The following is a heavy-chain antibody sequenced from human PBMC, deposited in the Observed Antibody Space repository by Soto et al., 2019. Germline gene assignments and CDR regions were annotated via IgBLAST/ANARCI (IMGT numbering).Heavy chain of an antibody. CDR3: ARDTRTYYDFWSGYRVPSYYYYGMDV. Sequence: ASVKVSCKASGYTFTSYYMHWVRQAPGQGLEWMGIINPSGGSTSYAQKFQGRVTMTRDTSTSTVYMELSSLRSEDTAVYYCARDTRTYYDFWSGYRVPSYYYYGMDVWGQGTTVTVSS. J-gene: IGHJ6*02. V-gene: IGHV1-46*01. CDR1: GYTFTSYY. D-gene: IGHD3-3*01. CDR2: INPSGGST.